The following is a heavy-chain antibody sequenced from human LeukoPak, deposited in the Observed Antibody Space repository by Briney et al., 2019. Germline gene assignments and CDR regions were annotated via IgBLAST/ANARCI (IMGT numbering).Heavy chain of an antibody. Sequence: ASVKVSCKVSGYTLTELSMHWVRQAPGKGLEWMGGFGPEDGETIYAQKFQGRVTMTEDTSTDTAYTELSSLRSEDTAVYYCATGGDNWNSQDFDYWGQGTLVTVSS. CDR2: FGPEDGET. CDR3: ATGGDNWNSQDFDY. J-gene: IGHJ4*02. V-gene: IGHV1-24*01. CDR1: GYTLTELS. D-gene: IGHD1-7*01.